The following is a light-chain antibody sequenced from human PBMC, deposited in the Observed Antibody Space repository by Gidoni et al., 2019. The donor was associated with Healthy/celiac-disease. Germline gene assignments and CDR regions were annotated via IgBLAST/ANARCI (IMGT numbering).Light chain of an antibody. J-gene: IGKJ1*01. Sequence: EIVLTQSPATLSLSPGERATLSCRASQSVSSYLAWYQQKPGQAPRLLIYEASNRATGIPARFSGSGSGTDFTLTISSLEPEDLAVYYCQQRSNWPLWTFXQXTKVEIK. V-gene: IGKV3-11*01. CDR2: EAS. CDR1: QSVSSY. CDR3: QQRSNWPLWT.